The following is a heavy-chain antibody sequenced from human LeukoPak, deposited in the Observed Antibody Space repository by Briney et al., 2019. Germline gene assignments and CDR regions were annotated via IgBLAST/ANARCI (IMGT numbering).Heavy chain of an antibody. V-gene: IGHV3-23*01. CDR1: GLTFSNYG. Sequence: GGSLRLSCAAAGLTFSNYGMSWVRQAPGKGLEWVSVISGSGATTYYADSVKGRFTISRDNSKNILFLQMNSLRAEDTAVYYCAKGDTGVIRRYYFDFWGQGTLVTVSS. CDR3: AKGDTGVIRRYYFDF. D-gene: IGHD5-18*01. J-gene: IGHJ4*02. CDR2: ISGSGATT.